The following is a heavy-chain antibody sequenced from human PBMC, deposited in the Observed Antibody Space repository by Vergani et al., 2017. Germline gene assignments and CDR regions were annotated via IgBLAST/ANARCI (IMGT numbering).Heavy chain of an antibody. D-gene: IGHD6-19*01. CDR1: GDSFRSNKW. Sequence: QVQLQESGPGLVKPPGTLSLTCAVSGDSFRSNKWWTWVRQSPGKTLEWIGEISHSGSTNYNPSLKGRVTISVDTSKNQFSLKLSSVTAADTAVYFCARHSTVEWLVKLGWIDPWGQGILVTVSS. CDR3: ARHSTVEWLVKLGWIDP. J-gene: IGHJ5*02. CDR2: ISHSGST. V-gene: IGHV4-4*01.